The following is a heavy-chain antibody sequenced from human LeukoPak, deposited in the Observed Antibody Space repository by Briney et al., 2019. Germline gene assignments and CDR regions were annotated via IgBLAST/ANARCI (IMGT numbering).Heavy chain of an antibody. D-gene: IGHD3-10*01. V-gene: IGHV1-2*02. CDR2: INPNSGGT. CDR3: ARGWYYGSGRQRIDY. Sequence: ASVKVSCKASGYTFTGYYMHWVRQAPGQGLEWMGWINPNSGGTNYAQKFQGRVTMTRDTSISTAYMELSSLRSEDTAVYYCARGWYYGSGRQRIDYWGQGTLVTVSS. J-gene: IGHJ4*02. CDR1: GYTFTGYY.